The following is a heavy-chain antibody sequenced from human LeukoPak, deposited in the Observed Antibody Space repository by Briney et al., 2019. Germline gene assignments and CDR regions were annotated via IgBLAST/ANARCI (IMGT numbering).Heavy chain of an antibody. Sequence: PSETLSLTCTVSGGSISSSSYYWGWIRQPPGKGLEWIGSIYYSGSTNYNPSLKSRVTISVDTSKNQFYLNLSSVTAADTAVYYCARDRGQLLFWGQGTLVTVSS. D-gene: IGHD2-2*01. V-gene: IGHV4-39*07. CDR2: IYYSGST. CDR1: GGSISSSSYY. J-gene: IGHJ4*02. CDR3: ARDRGQLLF.